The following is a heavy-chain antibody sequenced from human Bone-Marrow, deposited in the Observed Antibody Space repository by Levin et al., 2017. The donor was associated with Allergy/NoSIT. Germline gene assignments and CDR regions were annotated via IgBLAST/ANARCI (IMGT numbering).Heavy chain of an antibody. Sequence: SQTLSLPCAVSGDAIHNANNYWSWIRQTPGKGLEWIGYIYRSGSTKYNPSLENRLTILVDTSKNQFSLQLRSVTAADTAVYYCARDTYGSTGHPGGFDSWGQGTLVTVSS. J-gene: IGHJ4*02. CDR1: GDAIHNANNY. V-gene: IGHV4-30-4*01. CDR3: ARDTYGSTGHPGGFDS. D-gene: IGHD3-22*01. CDR2: IYRSGST.